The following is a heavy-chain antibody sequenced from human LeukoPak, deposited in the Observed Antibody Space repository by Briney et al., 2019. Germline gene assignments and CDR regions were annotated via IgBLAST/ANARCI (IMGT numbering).Heavy chain of an antibody. CDR3: ARHGNSGSYQGY. V-gene: IGHV5-10-1*01. D-gene: IGHD1-26*01. CDR2: IDPSDSYT. CDR1: GYSFISYW. Sequence: GESLKISCKGSGYSFISYWISWVRQMPGKGLEWMGRIDPSDSYTNYSPSFKGHVTISADKSISTAYLQRSSLKASDTAMYYCARHGNSGSYQGYWGQGTLVTVSS. J-gene: IGHJ4*02.